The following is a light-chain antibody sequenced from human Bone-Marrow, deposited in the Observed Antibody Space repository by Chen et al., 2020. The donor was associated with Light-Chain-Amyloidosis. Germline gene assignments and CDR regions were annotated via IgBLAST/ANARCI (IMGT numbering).Light chain of an antibody. V-gene: IGLV3-21*02. CDR3: QVWDRSSDRPV. CDR1: NIGSTS. J-gene: IGLJ3*02. CDR2: DDS. Sequence: SYVLTQPSSVSVAPGQTATIACGGNNIGSTSVHWYQQTPGQAPLLVVYDDSERPSGIPERLSGSNYGNTATLTISSVEAGDEADYYCQVWDRSSDRPVFGGGTKLTVL.